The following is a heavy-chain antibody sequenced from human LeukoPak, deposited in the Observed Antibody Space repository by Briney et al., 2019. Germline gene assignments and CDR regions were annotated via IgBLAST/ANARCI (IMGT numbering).Heavy chain of an antibody. Sequence: GSLRLSCAVSGFAFNDFWMTWVRQAPGKGLEWVANIKRDGSEKYYVDSVRGRFAISRDDAKNSLYLQMKSLRVEDTAVYYCARSDSSSWYSLHDYWGQGTLVTVSS. CDR2: IKRDGSEK. CDR1: GFAFNDFW. D-gene: IGHD6-13*01. J-gene: IGHJ4*02. V-gene: IGHV3-7*01. CDR3: ARSDSSSWYSLHDY.